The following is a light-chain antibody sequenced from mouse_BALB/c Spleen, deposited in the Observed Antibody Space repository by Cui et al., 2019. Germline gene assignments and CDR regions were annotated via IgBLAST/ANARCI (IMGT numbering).Light chain of an antibody. Sequence: QIVLTQSPAIMSASPGGRVTITCSGSSSVRYVHWFQQKQGTSPKLWIYSTSNLASGVPARFSGSGSGTSYPLTISRMEAEDAATYYCQQRSSYPLTFGAGTKLELK. CDR1: SSVRY. J-gene: IGKJ5*01. CDR2: STS. V-gene: IGKV4-57*01. CDR3: QQRSSYPLT.